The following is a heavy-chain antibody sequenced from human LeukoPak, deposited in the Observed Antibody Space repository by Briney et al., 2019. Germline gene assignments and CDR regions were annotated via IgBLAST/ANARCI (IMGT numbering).Heavy chain of an antibody. V-gene: IGHV1-46*01. Sequence: ASVKVSCKASGYTFTSYYMHWVRQAPGQGLEWMGIINPSGGSTSYAQKFQGRVTMTRDTSTSTVYMELSSLRSEDTAVYYCERDLTDYYDSRGYFDYWGQGTLVTVSS. D-gene: IGHD3-22*01. J-gene: IGHJ4*02. CDR2: INPSGGST. CDR3: ERDLTDYYDSRGYFDY. CDR1: GYTFTSYY.